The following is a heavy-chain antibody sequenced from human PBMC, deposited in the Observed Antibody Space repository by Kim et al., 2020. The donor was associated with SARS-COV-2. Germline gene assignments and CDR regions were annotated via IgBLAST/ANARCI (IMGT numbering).Heavy chain of an antibody. CDR3: AKVTTLTAPFYDY. J-gene: IGHJ4*02. Sequence: GGSLRLSCAASGFTFSSYALSWVRQAPGKGLEWVSRIRASGGYTYYADSVQGRFTISRDNSKNALNLEMNSLRAEDTALYYCAKVTTLTAPFYDYWGQGTLVTVSS. D-gene: IGHD4-4*01. CDR1: GFTFSSYA. CDR2: IRASGGYT. V-gene: IGHV3-23*01.